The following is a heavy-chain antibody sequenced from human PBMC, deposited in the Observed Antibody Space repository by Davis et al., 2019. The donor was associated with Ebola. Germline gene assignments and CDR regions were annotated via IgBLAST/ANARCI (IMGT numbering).Heavy chain of an antibody. Sequence: GESLKISCAASGFTFSDNYMDWVRQAPGQGMEWVARIRNKANSYTTEYAASVKGRFTISRDDSKNSHYLQMNSLETVDTAIYYCARGSVGTAFRAFDMWGQGTMVTVSS. V-gene: IGHV3-72*01. CDR3: ARGSVGTAFRAFDM. CDR1: GFTFSDNY. CDR2: IRNKANSYTT. J-gene: IGHJ3*02. D-gene: IGHD5-18*01.